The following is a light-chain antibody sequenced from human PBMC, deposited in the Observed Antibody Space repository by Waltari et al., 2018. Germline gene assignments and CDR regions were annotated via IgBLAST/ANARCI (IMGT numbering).Light chain of an antibody. V-gene: IGKV1-9*01. Sequence: IQLTQSPSSLSASVGDRVTITCRASQGINNYLAWYQQKPGKAPKLLIYAASTLQRGGPSRFSGSGSGTDFTLSISSLQPEDFASYYCQQHNSYQWTFGQGTKVEVK. J-gene: IGKJ1*01. CDR2: AAS. CDR1: QGINNY. CDR3: QQHNSYQWT.